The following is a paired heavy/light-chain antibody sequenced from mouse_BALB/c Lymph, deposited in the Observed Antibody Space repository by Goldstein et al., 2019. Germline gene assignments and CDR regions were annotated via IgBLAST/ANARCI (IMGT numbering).Light chain of an antibody. CDR3: QQRSSYPLT. CDR1: SSVSY. J-gene: IGKJ4*01. CDR2: STS. Sequence: QIVLTQSPAIMSASPGEKVTITCSASSSVSYMHWFQQKPGTSPKLWIYSTSNLASGVPARFSGSGSGTSYSLTISRMEAEDAATYYCQQRSSYPLTFGSGTKLEIK. V-gene: IGKV4-57*01.
Heavy chain of an antibody. CDR3: TRHYRHY. D-gene: IGHD2-14*01. V-gene: IGHV1-15*01. CDR2: IDPETGGT. J-gene: IGHJ2*01. CDR1: GYTFTDYE. Sequence: QVQLQQSGAELVRPGASVTLSCKASGYTFTDYEMHWVKQTPVHGLEWIGAIDPETGGTAYNQKFKGKATLTADKSSSTAYMELRSLTSEDSAVYYCTRHYRHYWGQGTTLTVSS.